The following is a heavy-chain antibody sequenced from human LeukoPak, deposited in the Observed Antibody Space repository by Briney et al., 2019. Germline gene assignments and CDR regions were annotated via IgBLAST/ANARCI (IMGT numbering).Heavy chain of an antibody. V-gene: IGHV4-59*08. D-gene: IGHD3-22*01. CDR1: GGSISSYY. J-gene: IGHJ4*02. CDR2: IYYSGST. Sequence: SETLSLTCTVSGGSISSYYWSWIRQPPGKGLERIGYIYYSGSTNYNPSLKSRVTISVDTSKNQFSLKLSSVTAADTAVYYCARHARGVYYDSSGYLAYWGQGTLVTVSS. CDR3: ARHARGVYYDSSGYLAY.